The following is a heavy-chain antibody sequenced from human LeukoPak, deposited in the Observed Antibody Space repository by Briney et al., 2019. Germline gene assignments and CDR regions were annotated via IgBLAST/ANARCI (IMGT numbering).Heavy chain of an antibody. CDR3: ASDIVVVPAAVHGARDY. CDR2: IDPSGSYT. V-gene: IGHV5-10-1*01. CDR1: GYSFTSYW. J-gene: IGHJ4*02. D-gene: IGHD2-2*01. Sequence: GESLRISCKGSGYSFTSYWISWVRQMPGKGLEWMGRIDPSGSYTNYSPSFQGHVTISADKSISTAYLQWSSLKASDTAMYYCASDIVVVPAAVHGARDYWGQGTLVTVSS.